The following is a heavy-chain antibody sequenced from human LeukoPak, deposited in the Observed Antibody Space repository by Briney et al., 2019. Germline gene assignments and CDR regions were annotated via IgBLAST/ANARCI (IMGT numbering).Heavy chain of an antibody. V-gene: IGHV1-18*01. CDR1: GYTFTSYG. J-gene: IGHJ6*03. CDR2: ISAYNGNT. Sequence: ASVKVSCKASGYTFTSYGINWVRQAPGQGLEWMGWISAYNGNTNYAPKLQGRVTMTTDTSTTTAYLELRSLRSDDTAVYYCARGGRDYGSGSYLYYMDVWGKGTTVTVSS. CDR3: ARGGRDYGSGSYLYYMDV. D-gene: IGHD3-10*01.